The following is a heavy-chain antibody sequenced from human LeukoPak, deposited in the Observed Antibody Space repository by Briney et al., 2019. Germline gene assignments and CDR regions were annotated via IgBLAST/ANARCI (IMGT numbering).Heavy chain of an antibody. CDR1: GGSFSNFA. J-gene: IGHJ4*02. CDR3: ARDRSPRHYYDTSDYHGAAHY. D-gene: IGHD3-22*01. CDR2: IIPRFATT. V-gene: IGHV1-69*13. Sequence: SVKVSCKASGGSFSNFAISWVRQAPGQGLEWMGQIIPRFATTNYAQKFQGRVTLIADESADTAYMELRSLRSDDTAVYYCARDRSPRHYYDTSDYHGAAHYWGQGTLVTVSS.